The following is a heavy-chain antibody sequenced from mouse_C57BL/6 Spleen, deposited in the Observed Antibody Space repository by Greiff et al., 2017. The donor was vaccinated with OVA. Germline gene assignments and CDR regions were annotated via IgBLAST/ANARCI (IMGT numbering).Heavy chain of an antibody. CDR1: GYTFTSYW. J-gene: IGHJ1*03. V-gene: IGHV1-50*01. CDR3: ARWVAYGNFRYVDV. Sequence: VQLQQPGAELVKPGASVKLSCKASGYTFTSYWMQWVKQRPGQGLEWIGEIDPSDSYTKYNQKFKGKATLTVDTSSSTADMQLSSLTSEDSAVKYCARWVAYGNFRYVDVWGTGTTVTVSS. CDR2: IDPSDSYT. D-gene: IGHD2-1*01.